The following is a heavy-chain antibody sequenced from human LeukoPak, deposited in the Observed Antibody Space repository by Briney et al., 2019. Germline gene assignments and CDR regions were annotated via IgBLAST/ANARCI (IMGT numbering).Heavy chain of an antibody. CDR1: GFRFSDYY. V-gene: IGHV3-11*01. J-gene: IGHJ2*01. CDR2: ISSPGTTL. Sequence: PGGSLRLSCAASGFRFSDYYMTWIRQAPGKGPEWVAYISSPGTTLYYVDPVKGRFTISRDNAKNSMYLQMNSLRAEDTAVYYCASGIQPRLSWFFDLWGRGTQVIVSS. CDR3: ASGIQPRLSWFFDL. D-gene: IGHD5-18*01.